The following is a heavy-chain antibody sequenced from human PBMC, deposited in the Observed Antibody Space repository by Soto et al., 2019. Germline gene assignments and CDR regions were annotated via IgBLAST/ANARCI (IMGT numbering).Heavy chain of an antibody. CDR1: GFTFSSYA. CDR2: ISGSGGST. V-gene: IGHV3-23*01. Sequence: GGSLRLSCAASGFTFSSYAMSWVRQAPGKGLEWVSAISGSGGSTYYADSVKGWFTISRDNSKNTLYLQMNSLRAEDTAVYYCAKHPAEILPYYYYYYMDVWGKGTTVTVSS. J-gene: IGHJ6*03. CDR3: AKHPAEILPYYYYYYMDV. D-gene: IGHD3-10*01.